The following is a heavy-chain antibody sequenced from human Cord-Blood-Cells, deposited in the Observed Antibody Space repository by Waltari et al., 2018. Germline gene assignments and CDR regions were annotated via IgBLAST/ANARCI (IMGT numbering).Heavy chain of an antibody. J-gene: IGHJ6*02. CDR2: IKSKTDGGTT. CDR3: TTDGGGWLRFYYGMDV. V-gene: IGHV3-15*01. D-gene: IGHD5-12*01. Sequence: KGLEWVGRIKSKTDGGTTDYAAPVKGRFTISRDDSKNTLYLQMNSLKTEDTAVYYCTTDGGGWLRFYYGMDVWGQGTTVTVSS.